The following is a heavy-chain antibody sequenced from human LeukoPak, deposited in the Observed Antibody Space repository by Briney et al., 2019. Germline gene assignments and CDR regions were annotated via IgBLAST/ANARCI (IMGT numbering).Heavy chain of an antibody. CDR3: ARALGPEMATAYFDY. J-gene: IGHJ4*02. CDR2: ISSRSGAI. CDR1: GFTFSIYT. D-gene: IGHD5-24*01. V-gene: IGHV3-48*01. Sequence: GGSLRLSCAASGFTFSIYTMNWVRQAPGKGLEWVSYISSRSGAIYYADSVKGRFTISRDNSKNSLYLQMNSLRAEDTAVYYCARALGPEMATAYFDYWGQGTLVTVSS.